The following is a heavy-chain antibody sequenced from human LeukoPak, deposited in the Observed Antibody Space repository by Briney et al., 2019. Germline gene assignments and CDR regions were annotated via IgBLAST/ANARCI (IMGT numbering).Heavy chain of an antibody. CDR2: IKSKSDGGTT. CDR1: GFTSSNAW. Sequence: GSLRLSCAASGFTSSNAWTSWVRQAPGKGRGWVGRIKSKSDGGTTDYAAPVKGRFTISRDDSKNTLYLQMNSLKTEDTAVYYCITFSMIVVVITDWGQGTLVTVSS. CDR3: ITFSMIVVVITD. V-gene: IGHV3-15*01. J-gene: IGHJ4*02. D-gene: IGHD3-22*01.